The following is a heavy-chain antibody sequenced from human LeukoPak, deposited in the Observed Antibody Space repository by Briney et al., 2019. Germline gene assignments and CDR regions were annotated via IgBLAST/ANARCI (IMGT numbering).Heavy chain of an antibody. CDR3: ARTLVYYGSGSYYNQYFDY. CDR2: IYYSGST. D-gene: IGHD3-10*01. J-gene: IGHJ4*02. CDR1: GGSISSYY. V-gene: IGHV4-59*01. Sequence: PSETLSLTCTVSGGSISSYYWNWIRQPPGKGLEWIGYIYYSGSTNYNPSLKSRVTISVDTSKNQFSLKLSSVTAADTAVYYCARTLVYYGSGSYYNQYFDYWGQGTLVTVSS.